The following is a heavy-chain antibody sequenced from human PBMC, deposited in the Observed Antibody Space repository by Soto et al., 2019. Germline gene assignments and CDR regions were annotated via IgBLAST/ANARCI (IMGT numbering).Heavy chain of an antibody. Sequence: PGGSLRLSCVASGFTFSTHAMSWVRQVPGKGLEWVSTFSGSGGNIYYGESVKGRLTISRDDPKNTLYLGMYSLRVEDTAVYYWAKDPPWTVGPLAMDVWGQGTTVTVSS. V-gene: IGHV3-23*01. J-gene: IGHJ6*02. CDR1: GFTFSTHA. D-gene: IGHD2-2*01. CDR2: FSGSGGNI. CDR3: AKDPPWTVGPLAMDV.